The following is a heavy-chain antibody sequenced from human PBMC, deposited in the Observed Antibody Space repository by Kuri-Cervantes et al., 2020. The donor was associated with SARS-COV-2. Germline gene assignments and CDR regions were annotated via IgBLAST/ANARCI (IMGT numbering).Heavy chain of an antibody. V-gene: IGHV4-34*01. CDR3: ARLIRDIVATTDYYYGMDV. J-gene: IGHJ6*02. D-gene: IGHD5-12*01. CDR2: INHSGST. Sequence: SQTLSLTCAVYGRSFSGYYWSWIRQPPGKGLEWMGEINHSGSTNYNPSLKSRVTIAVDTSKNQFSLKLSSVTAADTAVYYCARLIRDIVATTDYYYGMDVWGQGTTVTVSS. CDR1: GRSFSGYY.